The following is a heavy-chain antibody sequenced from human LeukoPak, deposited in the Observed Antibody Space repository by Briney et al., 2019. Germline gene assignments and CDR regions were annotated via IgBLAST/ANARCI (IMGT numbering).Heavy chain of an antibody. J-gene: IGHJ4*02. CDR2: IYTSGRT. CDR1: GGSISSYY. D-gene: IGHD6-13*01. CDR3: ARVGGIVAAGLFDY. Sequence: SETLSLTCTVSGGSISSYYWGWIRQPAGKGLEWIGRIYTSGRTNYNPSLKSRLTMSVDTSKNQFPLKLSCVTAADTAVYYCARVGGIVAAGLFDYWGQGTLVTVSS. V-gene: IGHV4-4*07.